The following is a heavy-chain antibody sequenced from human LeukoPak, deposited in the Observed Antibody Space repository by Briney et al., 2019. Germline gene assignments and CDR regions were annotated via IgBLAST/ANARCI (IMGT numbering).Heavy chain of an antibody. CDR1: GYTFTSYG. CDR2: ISAYNGNT. V-gene: IGHV1-18*01. J-gene: IGHJ6*03. D-gene: IGHD3-10*01. CDR3: ARDGWGIGGPYYYMDV. Sequence: ASVKVSCKASGYTFTSYGISWVRQAHGQGLEWMGGISAYNGNTNYAQKLQGRVTMTTDTSTSTAYMELRSLRSDDTAVYYCARDGWGIGGPYYYMDVWGKGTTVTVSS.